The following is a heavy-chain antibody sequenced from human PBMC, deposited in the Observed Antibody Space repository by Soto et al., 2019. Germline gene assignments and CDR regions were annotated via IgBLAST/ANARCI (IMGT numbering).Heavy chain of an antibody. CDR3: SLAYCGGDCYSGAFDI. CDR1: GGTFSSYA. Sequence: SVKVSCKASGGTFSSYAISWVRQAPGQGLEWMGGIIPIFGTANYAQKFQGRVTITADKSTSTAYTELSSLRSEDTAVYYCSLAYCGGDCYSGAFDIWGQGTMVTVSS. V-gene: IGHV1-69*06. D-gene: IGHD2-21*02. J-gene: IGHJ3*02. CDR2: IIPIFGTA.